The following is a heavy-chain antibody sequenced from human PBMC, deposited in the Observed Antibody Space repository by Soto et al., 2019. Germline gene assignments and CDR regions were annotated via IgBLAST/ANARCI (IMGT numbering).Heavy chain of an antibody. CDR1: GYTFTAYY. Sequence: ASVKVSCKASGYTFTAYYMHWVRQAPGQGLEWMGWVNPNSGGTNYAQKFQGRVTMTRDTSITTAYMELSRLRSDDTAVYYCARSIAARRTVDYWGQGTLVTVSS. CDR3: ARSIAARRTVDY. V-gene: IGHV1-2*02. CDR2: VNPNSGGT. J-gene: IGHJ4*01. D-gene: IGHD6-6*01.